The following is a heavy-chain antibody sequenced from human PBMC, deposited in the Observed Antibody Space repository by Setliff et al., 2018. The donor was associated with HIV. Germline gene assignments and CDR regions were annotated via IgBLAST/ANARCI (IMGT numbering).Heavy chain of an antibody. Sequence: GGSLRLSCAASGLTFSSYAMSWVRQAPGKGLEWVSTINTNGGTTYYRDSVKGRFTISRDNSKNTLYLQMNSLRAEDTALYYCARGRVFCNGDSCYHLDYWGQGIPVTVSS. CDR1: GLTFSSYA. CDR3: ARGRVFCNGDSCYHLDY. D-gene: IGHD2-15*01. CDR2: INTNGGTT. J-gene: IGHJ4*02. V-gene: IGHV3-23*01.